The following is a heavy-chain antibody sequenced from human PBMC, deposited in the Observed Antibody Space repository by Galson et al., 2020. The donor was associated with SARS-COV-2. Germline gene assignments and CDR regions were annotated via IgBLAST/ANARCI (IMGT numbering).Heavy chain of an antibody. J-gene: IGHJ1*01. V-gene: IGHV4-39*07. CDR2: IYFNGND. Sequence: ASETLSLTCTVSAGFLSSPTYYWGWIRQPPGMGLEWLGSIYFNGNDFYNPALKSRLTISINTSKNQFSLRLNSVTAADTAVYFCARKVATYDDWGPGILVTVSS. CDR3: ARKVATYDD. CDR1: AGFLSSPTYY. D-gene: IGHD5-12*01.